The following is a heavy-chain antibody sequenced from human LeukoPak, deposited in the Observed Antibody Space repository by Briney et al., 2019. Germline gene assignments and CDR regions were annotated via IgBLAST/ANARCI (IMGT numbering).Heavy chain of an antibody. J-gene: IGHJ3*02. CDR3: ATAPRSSSWYGGDAFDI. Sequence: GGSLRLSCAASGFTVSSNYMSWVRQAPGKGLEWVSVIYSGGSTYYADSVKGRFTISRDNSKNTLYLQMNSLRAEDTAVYYCATAPRSSSWYGGDAFDIWGQGTMVTVSS. CDR2: IYSGGST. D-gene: IGHD6-13*01. CDR1: GFTVSSNY. V-gene: IGHV3-66*01.